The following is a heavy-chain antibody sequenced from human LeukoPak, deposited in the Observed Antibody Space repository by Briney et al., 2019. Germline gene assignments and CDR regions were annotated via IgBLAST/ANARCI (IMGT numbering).Heavy chain of an antibody. CDR3: ARESWASSSVLFDY. D-gene: IGHD6-6*01. J-gene: IGHJ4*02. CDR1: GFTFSSYG. Sequence: PGGSLRLSCAASGFTFSSYGMHWVRQAPGKGLEWVAFIRYDGSNKYYADSVKGRFTISRDNSKNTLYLQMNSLRAEDTAVYYCARESWASSSVLFDYWGQGTLVTVSS. V-gene: IGHV3-30*02. CDR2: IRYDGSNK.